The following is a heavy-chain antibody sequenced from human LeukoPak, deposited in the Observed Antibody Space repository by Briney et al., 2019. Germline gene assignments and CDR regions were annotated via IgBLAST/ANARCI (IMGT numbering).Heavy chain of an antibody. CDR3: ARVKTVTKYNWFDP. Sequence: ASVKVSCKASGYTFTSYGISWVRQAPGQGLEWMGWINAYNGNTNYAQKLQGRVTMTTDTSTSTAYMELRSLRSDDTAVYYCARVKTVTKYNWFDPWGQGTLVTVSS. CDR1: GYTFTSYG. J-gene: IGHJ5*02. CDR2: INAYNGNT. D-gene: IGHD3-3*01. V-gene: IGHV1-18*04.